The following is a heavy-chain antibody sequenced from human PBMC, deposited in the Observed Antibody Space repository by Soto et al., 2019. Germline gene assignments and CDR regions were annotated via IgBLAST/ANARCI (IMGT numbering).Heavy chain of an antibody. V-gene: IGHV1-8*01. CDR2: MNPNTGNS. D-gene: IGHD1-1*01. CDR3: ARRAETNGWNGFGADKYYFDF. Sequence: ASVKVSCKASGYTFTSYDIYWVRQATGQGLEWMGWMNPNTGNSGYAQKFQGRVTVTSDTSINTVHMELSSLRSEDTAVYYCARRAETNGWNGFGADKYYFDFWGQGALVTVSS. CDR1: GYTFTSYD. J-gene: IGHJ4*02.